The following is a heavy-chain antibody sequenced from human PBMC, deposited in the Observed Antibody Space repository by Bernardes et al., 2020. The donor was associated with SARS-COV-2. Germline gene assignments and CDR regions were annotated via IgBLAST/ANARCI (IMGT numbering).Heavy chain of an antibody. V-gene: IGHV4-31*03. Sequence: SETLSLTCTVSGGSISSGGYYWSWIRQHPGKGLEWIGYIYYSGSTYYNPSLKSRVTISVDTSKNQFSLKLSSVTAADTAVYYCARAVTNKGYYYYGMDVWGQGTTVTVSS. J-gene: IGHJ6*02. CDR3: ARAVTNKGYYYYGMDV. CDR2: IYYSGST. D-gene: IGHD4-4*01. CDR1: GGSISSGGYY.